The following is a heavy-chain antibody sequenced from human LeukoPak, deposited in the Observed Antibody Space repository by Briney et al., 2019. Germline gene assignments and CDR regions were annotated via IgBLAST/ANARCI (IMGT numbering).Heavy chain of an antibody. D-gene: IGHD6-13*01. CDR2: INPNSGGT. J-gene: IGHJ4*02. Sequence: GASVKVSCKASGYTFTGYYMDWVRQAPGQGLEWMGWINPNSGGTNYAQKFQGRVTMTRDTSISTAYMELSRLRSDDTAVYYCARVWLDSSSWSKGAFDYWGQGTLVTVSS. CDR3: ARVWLDSSSWSKGAFDY. CDR1: GYTFTGYY. V-gene: IGHV1-2*02.